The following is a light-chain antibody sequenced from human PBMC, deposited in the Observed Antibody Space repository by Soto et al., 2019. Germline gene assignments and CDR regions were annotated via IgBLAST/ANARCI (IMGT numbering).Light chain of an antibody. CDR3: QQSLSTPYT. J-gene: IGKJ2*01. Sequence: DIQMTQSPASLSASVGDRVTITCRASEKVKSFLNWYQQKPGKAPKLLIFGASSLQSGVPSRFSGSGYGTDFTLTISSRQPEDFAAYYCQQSLSTPYTFGQGTKLEI. CDR2: GAS. V-gene: IGKV1-39*01. CDR1: EKVKSF.